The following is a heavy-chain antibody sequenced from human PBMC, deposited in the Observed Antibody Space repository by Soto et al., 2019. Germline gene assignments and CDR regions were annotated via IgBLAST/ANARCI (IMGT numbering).Heavy chain of an antibody. Sequence: SETLSLTCAVYVGSFIGYYWSWIRQPPGKGLEWIGEINHSGSTNYNPSLKSRVTISVDTSKNQFSLKLSSVTAADTAVYYCARGTPGLRYFDWLPPLFDYWGQGTLVTVSS. CDR3: ARGTPGLRYFDWLPPLFDY. V-gene: IGHV4-34*01. J-gene: IGHJ4*02. CDR1: VGSFIGYY. D-gene: IGHD3-9*01. CDR2: INHSGST.